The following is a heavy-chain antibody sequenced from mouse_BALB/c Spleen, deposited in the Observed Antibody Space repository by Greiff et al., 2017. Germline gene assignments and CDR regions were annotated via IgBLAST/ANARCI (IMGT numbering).Heavy chain of an antibody. CDR2: ISSGSSTI. V-gene: IGHV5-17*02. CDR3: ARSTTVVYYYAMDY. CDR1: GFTFSSFG. Sequence: EVKVVESGGGLVQPGGSRKLSCAASGFTFSSFGMHWVRQAPEKGLEWVAYISSGSSTIYYADTVKGRFTISRDNPKNTLFLQMTSLRSEDTAMYYCARSTTVVYYYAMDYWGQGTSVTVSS. D-gene: IGHD1-1*01. J-gene: IGHJ4*01.